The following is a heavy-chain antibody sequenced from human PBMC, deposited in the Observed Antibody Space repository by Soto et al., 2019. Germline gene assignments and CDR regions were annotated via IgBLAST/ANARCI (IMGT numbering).Heavy chain of an antibody. Sequence: PSQTLSLTCAISGDSVSANNAAWNWIRQSPSRGLEWLGRTYYRSKWNYDYAESVKSRLTITPDTSNNQFSLQLNSVTPEDAAVYYCVRQPLANLALYGVDVWGQGTTVTVYS. CDR2: TYYRSKWNY. V-gene: IGHV6-1*01. J-gene: IGHJ6*02. CDR3: VRQPLANLALYGVDV. CDR1: GDSVSANNAA.